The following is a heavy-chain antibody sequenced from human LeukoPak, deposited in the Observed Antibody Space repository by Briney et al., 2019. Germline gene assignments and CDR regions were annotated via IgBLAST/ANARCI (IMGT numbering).Heavy chain of an antibody. Sequence: SETLSLTCTVSGGSIRSYYWSWIRQPPGKGLEWIGYIYYSGNTNYNPSLKSRVTISVDTSKNQFSLKLSSVTAADTAVYYCARGGWNKFDYWGQGTLVTVSS. D-gene: IGHD3-22*01. CDR3: ARGGWNKFDY. CDR1: GGSIRSYY. CDR2: IYYSGNT. V-gene: IGHV4-59*01. J-gene: IGHJ4*02.